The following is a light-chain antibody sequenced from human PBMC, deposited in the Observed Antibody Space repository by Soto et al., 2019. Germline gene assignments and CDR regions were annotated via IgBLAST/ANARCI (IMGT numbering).Light chain of an antibody. J-gene: IGLJ2*01. CDR2: DVT. CDR3: CSYTSSSTLV. Sequence: QSALTQPVSVSGSPGQSIIISCSGTSSDIGGYNYVSWYQQHPGKAPKLMIYDVTNRPSGVSNRFSGSKSGITASLTISGLQAEDEADYYCCSYTSSSTLVFGGGTKLTVL. V-gene: IGLV2-14*03. CDR1: SSDIGGYNY.